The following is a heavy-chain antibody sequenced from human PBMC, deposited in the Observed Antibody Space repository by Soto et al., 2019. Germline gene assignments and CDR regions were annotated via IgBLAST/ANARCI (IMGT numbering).Heavy chain of an antibody. D-gene: IGHD2-8*02. J-gene: IGHJ4*02. CDR1: GFPFTSSG. V-gene: IGHV3-33*01. CDR3: ARGFSTYWYAVGW. Sequence: QVQLVESGGGVVQPGRSLRLSCATSGFPFTSSGMHWVRQAPGKGLEWVAVIWNDGTNINYADSVKGRFTISRDNSKNTLSLQMDSLRAEDTAVYYCARGFSTYWYAVGWWGSGTLVIVSS. CDR2: IWNDGTNI.